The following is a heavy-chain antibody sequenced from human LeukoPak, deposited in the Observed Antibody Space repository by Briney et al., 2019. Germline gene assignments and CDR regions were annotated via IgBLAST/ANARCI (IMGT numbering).Heavy chain of an antibody. CDR3: ARVRLADERAWAY. CDR1: GYTFSDYY. V-gene: IGHV1-2*02. D-gene: IGHD3-3*02. J-gene: IGHJ4*02. CDR2: ITPKSGDT. Sequence: ASVKVSCKASGYTFSDYYIHWVRQAPGQGLEYVGWITPKSGDTYSPQRFQGRVTMTRDASISTAYMELSSLRSDDTAVYFCARVRLADERAWAYWGQGTLVTVSS.